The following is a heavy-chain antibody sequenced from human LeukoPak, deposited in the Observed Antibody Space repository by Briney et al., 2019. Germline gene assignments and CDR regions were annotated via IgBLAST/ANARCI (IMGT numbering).Heavy chain of an antibody. J-gene: IGHJ4*02. CDR1: GYSFTSYW. D-gene: IGHD3-10*01. CDR2: IYPGDFDT. Sequence: GESLKISCKGSGYSFTSYWIGWVRQMPGKGLEWMGIIYPGDFDTRYSPSFQGQVTISADKSISTAYLQWSSLKASDTAMYYCARLITMVRGVITSGYFDYWGQGTLVTVSS. CDR3: ARLITMVRGVITSGYFDY. V-gene: IGHV5-51*01.